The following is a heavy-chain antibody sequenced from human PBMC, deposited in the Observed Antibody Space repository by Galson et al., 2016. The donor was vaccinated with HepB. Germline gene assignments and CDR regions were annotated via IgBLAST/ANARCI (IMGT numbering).Heavy chain of an antibody. D-gene: IGHD6-19*01. Sequence: LRLSCAASGFTVSSNYMSWVRQAPGKGLEWVSVIYSGGFTYYADSVKGRFTISRDNSKNTLYLQMNSLRAEDTAVYYCARHGYSSGWYGIPGYYYGMDVWGQGTTVTVSS. V-gene: IGHV3-66*04. CDR2: IYSGGFT. J-gene: IGHJ6*02. CDR3: ARHGYSSGWYGIPGYYYGMDV. CDR1: GFTVSSNY.